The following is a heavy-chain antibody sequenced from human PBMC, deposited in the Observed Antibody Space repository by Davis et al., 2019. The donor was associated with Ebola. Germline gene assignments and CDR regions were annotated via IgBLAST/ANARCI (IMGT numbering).Heavy chain of an antibody. Sequence: ESLKISCAASGFTFDDYAMHWIRQPPGKGLEWIGYVYYSGSTNYNPSLKSRVTISVDTSKNQFSLKLRSVTAADTAVYYCARGTSGAEHWGQGTLATVSS. D-gene: IGHD7-27*01. V-gene: IGHV4-59*01. J-gene: IGHJ4*02. CDR3: ARGTSGAEH. CDR2: VYYSGST. CDR1: GFTFDDYA.